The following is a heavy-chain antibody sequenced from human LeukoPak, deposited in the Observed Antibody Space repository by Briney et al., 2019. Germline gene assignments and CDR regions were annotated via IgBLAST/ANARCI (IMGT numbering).Heavy chain of an antibody. CDR2: VSSSSSYI. D-gene: IGHD2-15*01. J-gene: IGHJ5*02. CDR1: GFTFSSYS. CDR3: ARVLREGPLLVAATWFDP. V-gene: IGHV3-21*01. Sequence: GGSLRLSCAASGFTFSSYSMNWVRQAPGKGLEWVSSVSSSSSYIYYADSVKGRFTISRDNAKNSLYLQMNSLRAEDTAVYYCARVLREGPLLVAATWFDPWGQGTLVTVSS.